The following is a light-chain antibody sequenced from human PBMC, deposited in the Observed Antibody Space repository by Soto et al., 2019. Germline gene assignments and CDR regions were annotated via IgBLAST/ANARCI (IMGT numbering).Light chain of an antibody. CDR2: GAS. J-gene: IGKJ4*01. CDR3: QQYGSSPPLT. V-gene: IGKV3-20*01. Sequence: EIVLTQSPGTLSLSPGERATLSCRASQSVSSTYLAWYQLKPGQAPRLLIYGASSRATGIPHRFSGSGSGTDFSLTISRLEPEDFAVYYCQQYGSSPPLTFGGGTKVEI. CDR1: QSVSSTY.